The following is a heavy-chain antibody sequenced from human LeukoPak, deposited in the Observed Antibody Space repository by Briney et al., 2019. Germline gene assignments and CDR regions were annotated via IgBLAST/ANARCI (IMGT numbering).Heavy chain of an antibody. Sequence: GASVKVSCKASGYTFTGYYMHWVRQAPGQGLEWMGWINPNSGGTNYAQKFQGRVTMTRDTSISTAYMELSRLRSDDTAVYYCARGVSSGGSRAFDIWGQGTMVTVSS. CDR1: GYTFTGYY. CDR3: ARGVSSGGSRAFDI. D-gene: IGHD2-15*01. V-gene: IGHV1-2*02. CDR2: INPNSGGT. J-gene: IGHJ3*02.